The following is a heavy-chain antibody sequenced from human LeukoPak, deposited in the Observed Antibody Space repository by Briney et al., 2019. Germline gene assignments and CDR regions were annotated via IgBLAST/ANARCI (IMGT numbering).Heavy chain of an antibody. CDR1: GFTFSAYA. CDR3: ARDWDSILVPMVRGGPGSY. Sequence: GGSLRLSCAASGFTFSAYAMHWVRQAPGKGLEWVAVISYDGSNKYYADSVKGRFTISRDNSKNTLYLQMNSLRVEDTAVYYCARDWDSILVPMVRGGPGSYWGQGTLVTVSS. D-gene: IGHD3-10*01. V-gene: IGHV3-30-3*01. J-gene: IGHJ4*02. CDR2: ISYDGSNK.